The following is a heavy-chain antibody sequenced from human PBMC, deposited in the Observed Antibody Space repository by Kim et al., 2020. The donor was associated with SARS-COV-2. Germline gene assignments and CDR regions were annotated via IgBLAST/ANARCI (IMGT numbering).Heavy chain of an antibody. CDR3: ASQGGPNDFWSGSLDY. V-gene: IGHV5-51*01. Sequence: GESLKISCKGSGYSFTSYWIGWVRQMPGKGLEWMGIIYPGDSDTRYSPSFQGQVTISADKSISTAYLQWSSLKASDTAMYYCASQGGPNDFWSGSLDYWGQGTLVTVSS. J-gene: IGHJ4*02. CDR1: GYSFTSYW. D-gene: IGHD3-3*01. CDR2: IYPGDSDT.